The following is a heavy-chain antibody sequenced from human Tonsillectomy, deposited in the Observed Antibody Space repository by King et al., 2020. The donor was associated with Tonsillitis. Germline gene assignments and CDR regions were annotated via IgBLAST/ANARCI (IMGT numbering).Heavy chain of an antibody. CDR3: EKDRGYSGYDLDYFDY. D-gene: IGHD5-12*01. Sequence: VQLVESGGGLVQPGRSLRLSCAASGFTFDDYAMHWVRQAPGKGLEWVAGITLNSDIIGYADSVKGRFTISRDNAKNSLSLQMNSLRAEDTALYHCEKDRGYSGYDLDYFDYWGQGTLVTVSS. V-gene: IGHV3-9*01. CDR2: ITLNSDII. J-gene: IGHJ4*02. CDR1: GFTFDDYA.